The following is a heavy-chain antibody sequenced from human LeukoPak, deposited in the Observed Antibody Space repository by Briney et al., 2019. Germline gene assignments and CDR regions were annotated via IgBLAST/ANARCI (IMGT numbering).Heavy chain of an antibody. J-gene: IGHJ4*02. CDR2: ISAYNGNT. D-gene: IGHD4-23*01. Sequence: ASVKVSCKASGYTFTSYGISWVRQAPGQGLEWMGWISAYNGNTNYAQKLQGRVTMTTDTSTSTAYMELRSLRSDDTAVYYCARDPGGYGGNPYFDYWGQGTLVTVSS. CDR1: GYTFTSYG. V-gene: IGHV1-18*01. CDR3: ARDPGGYGGNPYFDY.